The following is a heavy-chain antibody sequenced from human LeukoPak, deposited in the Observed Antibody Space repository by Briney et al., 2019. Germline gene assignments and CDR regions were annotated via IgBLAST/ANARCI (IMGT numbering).Heavy chain of an antibody. Sequence: SETLSLTCAVYGGSFSGYYWSWIRQPPGKGLEWIGYIYHSGSTYYNPSLKSRVTISVDRSKNQFSLKLSSVTAADTAVYYCARDGTYYDFWSGSQEDYWGQGTLVTVSS. J-gene: IGHJ4*02. V-gene: IGHV4-34*01. CDR1: GGSFSGYY. CDR3: ARDGTYYDFWSGSQEDY. CDR2: IYHSGST. D-gene: IGHD3-3*01.